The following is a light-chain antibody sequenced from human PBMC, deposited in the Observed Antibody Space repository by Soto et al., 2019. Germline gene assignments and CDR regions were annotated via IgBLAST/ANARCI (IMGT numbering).Light chain of an antibody. CDR1: QSISSW. V-gene: IGKV1-5*03. Sequence: DIQMTQSPSTLSASVGDRVTITCRASQSISSWLAWYQQKPGKAPKLLIYKASTLESGVPSRFSGSGSGTEFTLTIISLQPDDFATYYCQQYNSDSQTFGQGTKVEIK. CDR3: QQYNSDSQT. J-gene: IGKJ1*01. CDR2: KAS.